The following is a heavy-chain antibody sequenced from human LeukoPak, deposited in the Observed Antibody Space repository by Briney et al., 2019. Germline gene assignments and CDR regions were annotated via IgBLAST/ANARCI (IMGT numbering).Heavy chain of an antibody. V-gene: IGHV1-8*01. CDR1: GYTFTGYD. J-gene: IGHJ4*02. CDR3: ARGVGSGYSLDY. D-gene: IGHD3-22*01. Sequence: ASVKVSCKASGYTFTGYDINWVRQATGQGLEWMGWMNPNSGNTGYAQKFQGRVTMTRNTSISTAYMELSSLRSEDTVVYYGARGVGSGYSLDYWGQGTLVTVCS. CDR2: MNPNSGNT.